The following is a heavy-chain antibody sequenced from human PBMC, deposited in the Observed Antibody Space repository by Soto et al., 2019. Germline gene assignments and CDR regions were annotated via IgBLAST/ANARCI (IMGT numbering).Heavy chain of an antibody. D-gene: IGHD3-9*01. CDR2: IKSKTDGGTT. J-gene: IGHJ6*02. CDR1: GFTFSNAW. Sequence: GGSLRLSCAASGFTFSNAWMSWVRQAPGKGLEWVGRIKSKTDGGTTDYAAPVKGRFTISRDDSKNTLYLQMNSLKTEDTAVYYCTTDIDWTGYYSCCMVVCDQATMLTVSS. V-gene: IGHV3-15*01. CDR3: TTDIDWTGYYSCCMVV.